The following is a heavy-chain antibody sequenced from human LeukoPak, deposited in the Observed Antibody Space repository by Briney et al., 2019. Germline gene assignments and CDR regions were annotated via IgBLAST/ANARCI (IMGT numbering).Heavy chain of an antibody. CDR3: TKGSWFAP. CDR1: TFNNYA. CDR2: VSAGGAT. V-gene: IGHV3-23*01. J-gene: IGHJ5*02. Sequence: GGSLRLSCTFTFNNYAMNWVRQAPGKGLEWVPAVSAGGATYYADSVKGRFTISRDNSKSTMFLQMNSLRVEDTAVYYCTKGSWFAPWGQGTLVTVSS.